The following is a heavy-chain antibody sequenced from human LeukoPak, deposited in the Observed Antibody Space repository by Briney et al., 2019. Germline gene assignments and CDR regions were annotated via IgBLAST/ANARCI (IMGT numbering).Heavy chain of an antibody. Sequence: SETLSLTCAVYGGSFSGYYWNWIRQPPGKGLEWIGEINNSGSTNYNPSLKSRVTISRDTSKNQFSLKLSPVTAADTAVYYCARGRAFFDWGQGTLVTVSS. CDR1: GGSFSGYY. V-gene: IGHV4-34*01. J-gene: IGHJ4*02. CDR2: INNSGST. D-gene: IGHD3-3*02. CDR3: ARGRAFFD.